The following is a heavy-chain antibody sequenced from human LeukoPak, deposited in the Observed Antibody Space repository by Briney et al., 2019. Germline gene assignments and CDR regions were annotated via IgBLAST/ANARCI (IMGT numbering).Heavy chain of an antibody. CDR2: IKQDGSEK. D-gene: IGHD3-16*01. J-gene: IGHJ4*02. CDR3: ARDQGGGESDY. CDR1: GFTFSSYW. Sequence: GGSLRLSCAASGFTFSSYWMSWVRQAPGKGLEWVANIKQDGSEKYYVDSVKGRFTISRDNAKNSLYLQMNSLRAEDTAVYYCARDQGGGESDYWGQGTLVTVSP. V-gene: IGHV3-7*01.